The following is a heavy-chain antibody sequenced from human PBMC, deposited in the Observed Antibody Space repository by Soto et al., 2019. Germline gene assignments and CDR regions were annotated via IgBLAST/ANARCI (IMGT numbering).Heavy chain of an antibody. Sequence: SVKVSCKSSGDTFSTYTISWVRQAPGQGLEWMGRIIPILSIANYAQKFQGRVTITADKSTSTTYMELSSLRSEDTAVYYCARGRSGYDSWSAGGYMGSWG. V-gene: IGHV1-69*02. J-gene: IGHJ5*01. D-gene: IGHD5-12*01. CDR1: GDTFSTYT. CDR3: ARGRSGYDSWSAGGYMGS. CDR2: IIPILSIA.